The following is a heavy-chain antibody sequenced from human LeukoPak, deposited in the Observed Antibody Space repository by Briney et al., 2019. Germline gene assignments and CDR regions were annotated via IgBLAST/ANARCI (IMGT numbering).Heavy chain of an antibody. CDR2: LYYSGST. V-gene: IGHV4-59*01. CDR1: RGSISTYY. J-gene: IGHJ4*02. CDR3: AKGGKGFPLGLRFDS. Sequence: SETLSLTCTVPRGSISTYYWSWIRQPPRKGLEWIGYLYYSGSTNYNPSLKSRVTVSVDTSKIEFPLNLTALTAGERAVYYCAKGGKGFPLGLRFDSWGQGTLVSVSS. D-gene: IGHD2-21*01.